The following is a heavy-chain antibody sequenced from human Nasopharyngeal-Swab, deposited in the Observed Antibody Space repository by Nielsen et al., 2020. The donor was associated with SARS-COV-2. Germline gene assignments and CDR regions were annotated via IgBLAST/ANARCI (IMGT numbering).Heavy chain of an antibody. Sequence: GGSLRLSCAASGFTFSSYGMHWVRQAPGKGLEWVAVIWYDGSNKYYADSVKGRFTISRDNSKNTLYLQMNSLRAEDTAVYYCANTGTTRYYYYGMDVWGQGTTVTVSS. CDR2: IWYDGSNK. CDR1: GFTFSSYG. D-gene: IGHD1-1*01. V-gene: IGHV3-33*06. CDR3: ANTGTTRYYYYGMDV. J-gene: IGHJ6*02.